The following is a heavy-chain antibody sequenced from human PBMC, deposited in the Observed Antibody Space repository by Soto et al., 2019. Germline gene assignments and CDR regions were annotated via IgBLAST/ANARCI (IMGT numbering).Heavy chain of an antibody. D-gene: IGHD2-21*02. J-gene: IGHJ4*02. CDR3: ARAPRSGDCFDY. Sequence: QVQLQESGPGLVKSSETLSLTCTVSGGSMSRYYWAWIRQSPGKGLEWIGYIYSGGSTFYTPSLNRRVSISIDTSQNQFSLRLSSVTAADTAVYYCARAPRSGDCFDYWGQGTLVTVSS. CDR1: GGSMSRYY. CDR2: IYSGGST. V-gene: IGHV4-59*01.